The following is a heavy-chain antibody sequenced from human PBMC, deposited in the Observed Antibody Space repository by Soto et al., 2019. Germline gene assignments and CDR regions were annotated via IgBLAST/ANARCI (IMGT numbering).Heavy chain of an antibody. Sequence: QVQLVQSGPEVKKTGASVKVSCKASGYIFTYYGLSWVRQAPGQVLEWMGWISTYNGDTRIAQQFQGRVTMTTDSSTNTAYMELKSPRSDDTALYFCARDTSNGVVIMDSWGQGTLVAVSS. CDR1: GYIFTYYG. CDR3: ARDTSNGVVIMDS. V-gene: IGHV1-18*01. CDR2: ISTYNGDT. J-gene: IGHJ5*02. D-gene: IGHD3-3*01.